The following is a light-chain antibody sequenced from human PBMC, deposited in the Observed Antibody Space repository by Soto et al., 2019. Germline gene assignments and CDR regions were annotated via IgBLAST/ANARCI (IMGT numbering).Light chain of an antibody. CDR1: QTVSRS. Sequence: EVVLTQCPATLSVSPGEGATLSCRASQTVSRSLAWYQQKPGQAPRLLIYGASTRVTGIPGRFSGSGSGTDFTLTISSLQSEDFAVYYCQQYIDWPPYTFGQGTKVDIK. J-gene: IGKJ2*01. CDR3: QQYIDWPPYT. V-gene: IGKV3-15*01. CDR2: GAS.